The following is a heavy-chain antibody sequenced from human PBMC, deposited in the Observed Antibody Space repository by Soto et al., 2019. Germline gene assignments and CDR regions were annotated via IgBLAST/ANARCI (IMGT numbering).Heavy chain of an antibody. CDR2: ISAYNGNT. J-gene: IGHJ4*02. Sequence: QVQLVQSGAEVKKPGGSVKVSCKASGYTFTSYGSSWVRQAPGQGLEWMGWISAYNGNTNYAQKLQGRVTMTTDTSTSTAYMELRSLRSDDTAVYYCARDHRRRGYSYGLAEFDYWGQGTLVTVSS. CDR1: GYTFTSYG. CDR3: ARDHRRRGYSYGLAEFDY. V-gene: IGHV1-18*01. D-gene: IGHD5-18*01.